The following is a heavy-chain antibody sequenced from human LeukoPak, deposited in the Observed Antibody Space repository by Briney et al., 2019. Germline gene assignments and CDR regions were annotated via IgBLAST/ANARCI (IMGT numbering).Heavy chain of an antibody. CDR2: IWYDGSNK. CDR3: ARDPGVRWLVGFDY. V-gene: IGHV3-33*01. J-gene: IGHJ4*02. D-gene: IGHD6-19*01. CDR1: GFTFNSYG. Sequence: GGSLRLSCAASGFTFNSYGMHWVRQAPGKGLEWVAVIWYDGSNKYYADSVKGRFTISRDNSENTLYLQKDSLRAEDTAVYYCARDPGVRWLVGFDYWGQGTLVTVSS.